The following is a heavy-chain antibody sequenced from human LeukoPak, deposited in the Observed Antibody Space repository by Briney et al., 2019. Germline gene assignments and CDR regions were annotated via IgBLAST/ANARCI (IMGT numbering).Heavy chain of an antibody. CDR3: ARDPYCSSTSCYTTNWFDP. CDR1: GYTFTSYG. J-gene: IGHJ5*02. CDR2: ISPNSGGT. Sequence: ASVKVSCKASGYTFTSYGISWVRQAPGQGLEWMGWISPNSGGTNYAQKFQGRVTMTRDTSISTAYMELSRLRSDDTAVYYCARDPYCSSTSCYTTNWFDPWGQGTLVTVSS. D-gene: IGHD2-2*02. V-gene: IGHV1-2*02.